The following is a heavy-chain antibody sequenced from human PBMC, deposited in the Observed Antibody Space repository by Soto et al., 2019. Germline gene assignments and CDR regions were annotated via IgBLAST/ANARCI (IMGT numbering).Heavy chain of an antibody. V-gene: IGHV1-18*04. D-gene: IGHD6-19*01. Sequence: ASVKVSCKTSGYRFTSYGITWVRQAPGQGLEWMGWISAYNSNTDYAQSLQDRVTMTTDTSTNTGYMELRSLRVDDTAVYYCARDMAVAGNSYGMEVWGQGTTVTVSS. CDR2: ISAYNSNT. J-gene: IGHJ6*02. CDR3: ARDMAVAGNSYGMEV. CDR1: GYRFTSYG.